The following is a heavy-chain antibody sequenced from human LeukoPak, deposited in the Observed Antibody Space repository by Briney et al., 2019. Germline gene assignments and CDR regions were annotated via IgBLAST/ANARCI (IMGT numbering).Heavy chain of an antibody. D-gene: IGHD6-13*01. Sequence: ASVKVSCKASGYTFTGYYMHWVRQAPGQGLEWMGWINPNSGGTNYAQKFKGRVTMTGDTSISTAYMELSRLRSDDTAVYYCARAYSSSWYSYWGQGTLVTVSS. V-gene: IGHV1-2*02. J-gene: IGHJ4*02. CDR3: ARAYSSSWYSY. CDR1: GYTFTGYY. CDR2: INPNSGGT.